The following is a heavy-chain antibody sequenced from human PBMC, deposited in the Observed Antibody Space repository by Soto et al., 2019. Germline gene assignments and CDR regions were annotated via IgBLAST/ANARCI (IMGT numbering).Heavy chain of an antibody. CDR3: VRMRRSPDY. Sequence: EVQLVESGGGLVQPGGSLRLSCAASGFTFSDHYMDWVRQAPGKGLEWVGRTRNKANSYTTEYAASVKGRFTISRDDSENSLYLQMNSLKTEDTAVYYCVRMRRSPDYWGQGTLVTVSS. CDR2: TRNKANSYTT. J-gene: IGHJ4*02. CDR1: GFTFSDHY. V-gene: IGHV3-72*01.